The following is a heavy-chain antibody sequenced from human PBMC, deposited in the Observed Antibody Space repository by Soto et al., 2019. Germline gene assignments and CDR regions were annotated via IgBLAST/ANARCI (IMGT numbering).Heavy chain of an antibody. Sequence: PGGSLRLSCPASGFTFSSYAMSWVRQAPGKGLEWVSSMSGSGGSTYYTDSVKGRFTISRDNSKNTLYLQMNSLRAEDTAVYYCAKGYSSGWRGGYYFDYWGQGTLVTVSS. D-gene: IGHD6-19*01. CDR1: GFTFSSYA. J-gene: IGHJ4*02. CDR2: MSGSGGST. V-gene: IGHV3-23*01. CDR3: AKGYSSGWRGGYYFDY.